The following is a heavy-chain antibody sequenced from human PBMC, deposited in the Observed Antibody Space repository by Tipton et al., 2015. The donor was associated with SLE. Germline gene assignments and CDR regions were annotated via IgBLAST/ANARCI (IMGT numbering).Heavy chain of an antibody. CDR3: AREGYSGGWDGDFHN. Sequence: LRLSCTVSGASISSGDYHWSWIRQPAGKGLEWIGRIHSRGSTNYNPSLTSRVSISVDTSKNLFSLRLTSVTAADTAVYFCAREGYSGGWDGDFHNWGLGALVVVSS. V-gene: IGHV4-61*02. D-gene: IGHD6-19*01. CDR2: IHSRGST. CDR1: GASISSGDYH. J-gene: IGHJ1*01.